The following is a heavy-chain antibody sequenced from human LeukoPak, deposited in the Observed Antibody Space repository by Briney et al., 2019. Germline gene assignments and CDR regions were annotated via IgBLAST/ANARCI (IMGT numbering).Heavy chain of an antibody. D-gene: IGHD3-22*01. Sequence: SVKVSCKASGGTFSSYAISWVRQAPGQGLEWMGRIIPTFGTANYAQKFQGRVTITTDESTSTACMELSSLRSEDTAVYYYARAYSRPYYYDSSGYFDYWGQGTLVTVSS. CDR1: GGTFSSYA. J-gene: IGHJ4*02. CDR2: IIPTFGTA. CDR3: ARAYSRPYYYDSSGYFDY. V-gene: IGHV1-69*05.